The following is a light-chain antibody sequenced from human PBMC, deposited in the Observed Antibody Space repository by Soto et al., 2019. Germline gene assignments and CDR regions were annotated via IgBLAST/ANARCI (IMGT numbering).Light chain of an antibody. J-gene: IGKJ1*01. Sequence: EIVVTQSPASLSLSPCERATLSCRASQSVSSYLAWYQQKPGQAPRLLIYDASNRATGIPARFSGSGSGTDFSLTINSLEPEDFAVYYCQQRGKWPPTFGQGTKVDNK. CDR1: QSVSSY. CDR2: DAS. V-gene: IGKV3-11*01. CDR3: QQRGKWPPT.